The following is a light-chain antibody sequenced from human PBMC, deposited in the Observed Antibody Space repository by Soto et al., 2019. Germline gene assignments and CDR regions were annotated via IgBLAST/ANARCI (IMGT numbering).Light chain of an antibody. CDR1: QSVSSCY. J-gene: IGKJ1*01. CDR3: QQYGSSPPFT. Sequence: EIFLTQSPGTLSLSLWEIATLSCGASQSVSSCYLAWYQQKHGQASWLLIYGASSRATGIPDRFGGSGSGTDFTLTISRLEPEDFAVYYCQQYGSSPPFTFGQGTKVDI. V-gene: IGKV3-20*01. CDR2: GAS.